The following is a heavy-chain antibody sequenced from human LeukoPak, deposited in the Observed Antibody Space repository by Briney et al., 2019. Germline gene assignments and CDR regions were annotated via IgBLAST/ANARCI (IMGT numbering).Heavy chain of an antibody. CDR3: AREWGYCSGGSCPPDHFDY. Sequence: GGSLRLSCGASGFTFSYYSMNWARQAPGEGLEWVSSISSNSNNIYYADSVKGRFTISRDNAKNSLYLQMSSLRAEDTAVYYCAREWGYCSGGSCPPDHFDYWGQGTLVTVSS. V-gene: IGHV3-21*01. J-gene: IGHJ4*02. CDR1: GFTFSYYS. CDR2: ISSNSNNI. D-gene: IGHD2-15*01.